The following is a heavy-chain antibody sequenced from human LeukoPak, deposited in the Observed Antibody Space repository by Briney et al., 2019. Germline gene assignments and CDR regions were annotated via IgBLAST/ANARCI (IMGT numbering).Heavy chain of an antibody. CDR3: ARGIVPAAFDY. CDR2: ISSSAHHI. CDR1: GFTFSTYW. J-gene: IGHJ4*02. D-gene: IGHD2-2*01. Sequence: KAGGSLRPSCAASGFTFSTYWMHWVRQAPGKGLEWVSSISSSAHHIAYADSVKGRFTISRDNAKNALYLQVNSLRAEDTAVYYCARGIVPAAFDYWGQGTLVTVSS. V-gene: IGHV3-21*01.